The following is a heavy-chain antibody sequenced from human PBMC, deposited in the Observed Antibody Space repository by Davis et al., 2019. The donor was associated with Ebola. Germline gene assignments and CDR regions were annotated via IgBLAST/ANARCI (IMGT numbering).Heavy chain of an antibody. CDR2: ISGSGGST. CDR3: AKDSGLDTMPPDY. Sequence: GESLKISCAASGFTFSSYAMTWVRPAPGKGLEWVSAISGSGGSTYYADSVKGRFTISRDNSKKTLYLQMNSLRAEDTAVYYCAKDSGLDTMPPDYWGQGTLVTVSS. D-gene: IGHD3-10*01. CDR1: GFTFSSYA. J-gene: IGHJ4*02. V-gene: IGHV3-23*01.